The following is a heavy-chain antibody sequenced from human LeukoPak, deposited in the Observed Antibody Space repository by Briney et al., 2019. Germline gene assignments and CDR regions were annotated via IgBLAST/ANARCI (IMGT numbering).Heavy chain of an antibody. CDR3: ARDKAVGPTHLDY. Sequence: GGSLRLSCAASGFTFSNYWMSWVRQTPGKGLEWVANIKQDGGDIYYLDSVKGRFTISRDNAKNSLYLQMNSLRAEDTAVYYCARDKAVGPTHLDYWGQGTLVTVSS. D-gene: IGHD1-26*01. CDR2: IKQDGGDI. J-gene: IGHJ4*02. V-gene: IGHV3-7*01. CDR1: GFTFSNYW.